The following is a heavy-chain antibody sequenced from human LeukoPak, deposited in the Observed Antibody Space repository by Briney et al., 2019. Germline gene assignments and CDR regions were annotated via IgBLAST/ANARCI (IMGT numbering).Heavy chain of an antibody. CDR1: GGSISSGSYY. CDR3: ARDAGGDTTQGFDY. CDR2: IYTSGST. V-gene: IGHV4-61*02. Sequence: PSETLSLTCTVSGGSISSGSYYWSWIRQPAGKGREWIGRIYTSGSTNYNPTLKSRFTISKHTSQNQFTLKPSSVTAPASTTFYCARDAGGDTTQGFDYWGQGTLVSVSS. J-gene: IGHJ4*02. D-gene: IGHD1-26*01.